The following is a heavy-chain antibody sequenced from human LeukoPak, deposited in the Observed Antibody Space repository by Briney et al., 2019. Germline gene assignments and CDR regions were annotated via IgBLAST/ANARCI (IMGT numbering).Heavy chain of an antibody. CDR2: ISSNGGST. Sequence: PGGSLRLSCAASGFTVSSNYMSWVRQAPGKGLEYVSAISSNGGSTYYANSVKGRFTISRDNSKNTLYLQMGSLRAEDMAVYYCAREGRDGYIPTGFDYWGQGTLVTVSS. CDR3: AREGRDGYIPTGFDY. D-gene: IGHD5-24*01. V-gene: IGHV3-64*01. J-gene: IGHJ4*02. CDR1: GFTVSSNY.